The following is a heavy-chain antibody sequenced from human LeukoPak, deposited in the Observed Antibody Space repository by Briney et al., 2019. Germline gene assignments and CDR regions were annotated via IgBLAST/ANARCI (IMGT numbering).Heavy chain of an antibody. D-gene: IGHD3-22*01. V-gene: IGHV1-2*02. CDR1: GYTFTGYY. CDR3: ARRSVAYSYDSSGYSPVYYFDY. Sequence: ASVKVSCKASGYTFTGYYMHCVRQAPGQGVEWMGWINPNSGGTNYAQKFQGRVTMTRDTSISTAYMELSRLRSDDTAVYYCARRSVAYSYDSSGYSPVYYFDYWGQGTLVTVSS. J-gene: IGHJ4*02. CDR2: INPNSGGT.